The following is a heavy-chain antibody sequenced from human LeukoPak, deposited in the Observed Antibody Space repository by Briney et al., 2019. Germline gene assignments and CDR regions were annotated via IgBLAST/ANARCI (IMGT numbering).Heavy chain of an antibody. CDR1: GCTFTSYY. J-gene: IGHJ4*02. CDR3: AREFSTVTTLDY. D-gene: IGHD4-17*01. V-gene: IGHV1-46*01. CDR2: INPSGGST. Sequence: GASVKVSCKASGCTFTSYYMHWVRQAPGQGLEWMGIINPSGGSTSYAQKFQGRVTMTRDTSTSTVYMELSSLRSEDTAVYYCAREFSTVTTLDYWGQGTLVTVSS.